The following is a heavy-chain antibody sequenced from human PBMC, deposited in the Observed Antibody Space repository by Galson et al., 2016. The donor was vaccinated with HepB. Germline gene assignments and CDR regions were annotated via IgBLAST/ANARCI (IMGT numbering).Heavy chain of an antibody. J-gene: IGHJ3*02. CDR1: GYRFTGQW. Sequence: QSGAEVKEPGESLKISCKGSGYRFTGQWVGWVRQMPGKGLEWMGIIYPGDSDTRYSPSFQGQVTISVDKSISTAYLQWASLKASDTAMYFCASSLRVGATGAACDIWGPGTMFTVSP. D-gene: IGHD1-26*01. CDR3: ASSLRVGATGAACDI. CDR2: IYPGDSDT. V-gene: IGHV5-51*01.